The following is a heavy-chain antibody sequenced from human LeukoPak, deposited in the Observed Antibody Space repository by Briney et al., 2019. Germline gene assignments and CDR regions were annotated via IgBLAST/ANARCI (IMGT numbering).Heavy chain of an antibody. CDR2: IIPIFGTA. Sequence: ASVKVSCKASGGTFSSYAISWVRQAPGQGLEWMGGIIPIFGTANYAQKFQGRVTITADESTSTAYMELSSLRSEDTAVYYCARPYNWNYDYYYYGMDVWGQGTTVIVSS. CDR1: GGTFSSYA. J-gene: IGHJ6*02. V-gene: IGHV1-69*01. CDR3: ARPYNWNYDYYYYGMDV. D-gene: IGHD1-7*01.